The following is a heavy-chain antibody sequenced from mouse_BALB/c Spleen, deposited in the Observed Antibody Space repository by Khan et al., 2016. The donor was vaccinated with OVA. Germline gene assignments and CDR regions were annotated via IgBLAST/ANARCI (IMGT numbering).Heavy chain of an antibody. V-gene: IGHV1-4*01. CDR1: GYTFTSYT. D-gene: IGHD2-14*01. J-gene: IGHJ3*01. Sequence: QVQLQQSGAELARPGASVKMSCKASGYTFTSYTLHWIKLRPGQGLEWIGYINPSNGYTNYNQKFKDKATLTADKSSPTVYMQLRSLTSDDSAVYYCVRSGAYYRNDGWFAYWGQGTLVTVSA. CDR2: INPSNGYT. CDR3: VRSGAYYRNDGWFAY.